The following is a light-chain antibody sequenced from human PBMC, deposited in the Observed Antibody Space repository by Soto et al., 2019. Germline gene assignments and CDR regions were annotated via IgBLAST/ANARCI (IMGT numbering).Light chain of an antibody. CDR2: TAS. CDR1: QTVGYY. Sequence: DVQMTQSPSSLSASVGDRVTITCRASQTVGYYLNWYQHKTGKATELLISTASTLQSGVHLRFSGSGSGTAFTLTISNLQPEDFATYFCQQGFQSPHTFGQGTKLEL. J-gene: IGKJ2*01. V-gene: IGKV1-39*01. CDR3: QQGFQSPHT.